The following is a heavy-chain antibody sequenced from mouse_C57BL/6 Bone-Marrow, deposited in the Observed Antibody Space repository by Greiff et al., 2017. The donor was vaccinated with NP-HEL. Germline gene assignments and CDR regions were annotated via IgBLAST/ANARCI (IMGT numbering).Heavy chain of an antibody. D-gene: IGHD1-1*01. CDR3: ARGIYYYGLDY. CDR2: INPYNGGT. Sequence: EVKLQQSGPVLVKPGASVKMSCKASGYTFTDYYMNWVKQSHGKSLEWIGVINPYNGGTSYNQKFKGKATLTVDKSSSTAYMELNSLTSEDSAVYYCARGIYYYGLDYWGQGTTLTVSS. V-gene: IGHV1-19*01. CDR1: GYTFTDYY. J-gene: IGHJ2*01.